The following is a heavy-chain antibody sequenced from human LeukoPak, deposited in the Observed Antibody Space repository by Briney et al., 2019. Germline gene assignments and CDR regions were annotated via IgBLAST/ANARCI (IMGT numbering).Heavy chain of an antibody. CDR2: IRGSGGAI. J-gene: IGHJ5*02. CDR1: GFTFNNYA. Sequence: GRSLRLSCAASGFTFNNYAMSWVRQAPGKGLEWVSTIRGSGGAIYYAESVKGRFTVSRDNSKNTLYLQMNTLRAEDTALYYCAKGYCSSTSCPRDWFDPWGQGTLVTVSS. V-gene: IGHV3-23*01. D-gene: IGHD2-2*01. CDR3: AKGYCSSTSCPRDWFDP.